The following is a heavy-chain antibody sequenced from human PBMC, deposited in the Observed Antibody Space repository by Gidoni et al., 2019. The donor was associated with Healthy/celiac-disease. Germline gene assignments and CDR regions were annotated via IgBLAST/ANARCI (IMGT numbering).Heavy chain of an antibody. V-gene: IGHV4-39*01. CDR3: ARHRGIVVVTYDAFDI. J-gene: IGHJ3*02. CDR2: IYYSGST. D-gene: IGHD3-22*01. CDR1: GGSISSSSYY. Sequence: QLQLQESGPGLVKPSETLSLTCTVPGGSISSSSYYWGWIRQPPGKGLEWIGSIYYSGSTYYNPSLKSRVTISVDTSKNQFSLKLSSVTAADTAVYYCARHRGIVVVTYDAFDIWGQGTMVTVSS.